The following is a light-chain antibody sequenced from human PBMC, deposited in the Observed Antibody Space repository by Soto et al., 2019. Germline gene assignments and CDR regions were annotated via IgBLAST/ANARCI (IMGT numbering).Light chain of an antibody. CDR2: EVS. V-gene: IGLV2-14*01. CDR1: SSDVGGYNY. Sequence: QSALTQPASVSGSPGQSITISCTGTSSDVGGYNYVSWYQQHPGKAPKLMIYEVSNRPSGVSNRFSGSKSGNTASLTISGLQAEDESEYCCSSYPIIRTPFVGFGGGTKRTVL. CDR3: SSYPIIRTPFVG. J-gene: IGLJ2*01.